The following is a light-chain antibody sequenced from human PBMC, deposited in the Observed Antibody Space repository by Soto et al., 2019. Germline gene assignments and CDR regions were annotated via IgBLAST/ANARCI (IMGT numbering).Light chain of an antibody. Sequence: MTQSPSSLSASVGDRVIITCRAGQSVDNNVAWYQQKPGQAPRLLIVGSFARATGIPARFSGSGSGSEFTLTISGLQSEDFAVYYCQQYNDRPPITFGQGTKVDIK. V-gene: IGKV3-15*01. CDR1: QSVDNN. CDR2: GSF. J-gene: IGKJ1*01. CDR3: QQYNDRPPIT.